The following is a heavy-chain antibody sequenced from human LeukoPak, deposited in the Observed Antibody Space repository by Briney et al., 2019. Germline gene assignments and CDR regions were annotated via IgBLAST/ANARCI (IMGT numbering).Heavy chain of an antibody. CDR3: ARGGSYPPGRFDC. D-gene: IGHD1-26*01. J-gene: IGHJ4*02. Sequence: ASVKVSCKASGYTFTRYGISWVRQAPGHGLEWMGWISACNGNTNYTQKIQGRVTMTTDTSTSTAYMELRSLRSDDTAVYYCARGGSYPPGRFDCWGQGTLVTVSS. CDR1: GYTFTRYG. V-gene: IGHV1-18*01. CDR2: ISACNGNT.